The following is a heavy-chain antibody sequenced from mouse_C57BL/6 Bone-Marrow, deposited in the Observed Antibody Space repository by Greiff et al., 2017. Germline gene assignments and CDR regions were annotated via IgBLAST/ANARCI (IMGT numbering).Heavy chain of an antibody. CDR3: ARSPHYYGGRYWYFDV. V-gene: IGHV7-3*01. Sequence: EVKLMESGGGLVQPGGSLSLSCAASGFTFTDYYMSWVRQPPGKALEWLGFIRNKANGYTTEYSASVKGRFTISRDNSQSILYLQMNALRAEDSATYYCARSPHYYGGRYWYFDVWGTGTTVTVSS. J-gene: IGHJ1*03. CDR1: GFTFTDYY. CDR2: IRNKANGYTT. D-gene: IGHD1-2*01.